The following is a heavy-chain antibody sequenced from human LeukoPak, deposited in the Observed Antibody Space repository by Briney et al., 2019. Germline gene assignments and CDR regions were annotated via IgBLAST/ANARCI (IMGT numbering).Heavy chain of an antibody. V-gene: IGHV6-1*01. Sequence: SQTLSLTCAISGDSVSSNSAGWNWIRQSPSRGLEWLGRTYYRSKWYIDYAVSVKGRITINPDTSKNQFSLQLNSVTPEDTAVYYCARESYSSSWLNWFDPWGQGTLVTVSS. J-gene: IGHJ5*02. CDR1: GDSVSSNSAG. CDR3: ARESYSSSWLNWFDP. CDR2: TYYRSKWYI. D-gene: IGHD6-13*01.